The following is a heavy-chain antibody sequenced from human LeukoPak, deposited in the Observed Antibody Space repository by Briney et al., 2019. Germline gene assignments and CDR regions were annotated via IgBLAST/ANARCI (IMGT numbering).Heavy chain of an antibody. V-gene: IGHV3-48*02. Sequence: LTGGSLRLSCAASGFTFSSYSMNWVRQAPGKGLEWVSYISSSSSSIHYAEYVKGRFTISRDNAKNSLYLQMNSLRDEDTAVYYCARDGTSHDVMEVWGQGTTVTVSS. D-gene: IGHD1-14*01. CDR3: ARDGTSHDVMEV. CDR2: ISSSSSSI. CDR1: GFTFSSYS. J-gene: IGHJ6*02.